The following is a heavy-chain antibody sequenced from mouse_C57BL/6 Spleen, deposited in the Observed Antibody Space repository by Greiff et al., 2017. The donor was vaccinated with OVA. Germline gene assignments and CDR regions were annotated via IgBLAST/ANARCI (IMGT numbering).Heavy chain of an antibody. V-gene: IGHV1-64*01. CDR1: GYTFTSYW. CDR3: ARYYYGSSLWYFDV. Sequence: QVQLQQPGAELVKPGASVKLSCKASGYTFTSYWMHWVKQRPGQGLEWIGMIHPNSGRTNYNEKFKSKATLTVDKSSSTAYMQLSSLTSEDSAADYCARYYYGSSLWYFDVWGTGTTVTVSS. J-gene: IGHJ1*03. CDR2: IHPNSGRT. D-gene: IGHD1-1*01.